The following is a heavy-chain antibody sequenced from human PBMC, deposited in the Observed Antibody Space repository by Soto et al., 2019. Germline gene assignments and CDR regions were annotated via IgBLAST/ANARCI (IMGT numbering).Heavy chain of an antibody. CDR3: AKERIPAAIINYYCGMDV. D-gene: IGHD2-2*01. J-gene: IGHJ6*02. CDR2: IDSDAST. Sequence: HPGGSLRLSCAASGFSFSSYAMTWVRQAPGKGLEWVSAIDSDASTYYADSVKGRFTISRDKSKGTLYLQISSLRAEDTAVYYCAKERIPAAIINYYCGMDVWGQGTTVTVSS. V-gene: IGHV3-23*01. CDR1: GFSFSSYA.